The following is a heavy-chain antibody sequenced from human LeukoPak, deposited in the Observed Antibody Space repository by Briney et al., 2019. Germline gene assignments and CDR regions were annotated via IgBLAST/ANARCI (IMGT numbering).Heavy chain of an antibody. CDR1: GVTFGAYA. D-gene: IGHD3-22*01. Sequence: GGSLRLSCVASGVTFGAYAMHWVRQAPGKGLEWVSFISGHGGTTYYVDSVKGRFAISRDNTNSSLYLEMNSLTTEDTALYYCAKLEVVPDPWADALDIWGQGTMVTVSS. CDR3: AKLEVVPDPWADALDI. CDR2: ISGHGGTT. J-gene: IGHJ3*02. V-gene: IGHV3-43*02.